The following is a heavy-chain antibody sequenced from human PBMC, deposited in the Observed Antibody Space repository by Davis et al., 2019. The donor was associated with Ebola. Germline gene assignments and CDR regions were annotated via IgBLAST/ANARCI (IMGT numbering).Heavy chain of an antibody. CDR3: ARSRDGDFWSGYYQGGIYFDY. V-gene: IGHV4-34*01. CDR2: INHSGST. D-gene: IGHD3-3*01. J-gene: IGHJ4*02. Sequence: PSETLSLTCAVYGGSFSGYYWSWIRQPPGKGLEWIGEINHSGSTNYNPSLKSRVTISVDTSKNQFSLKLSSVTAADTAVYYCARSRDGDFWSGYYQGGIYFDYWGQGTLVTVSS. CDR1: GGSFSGYY.